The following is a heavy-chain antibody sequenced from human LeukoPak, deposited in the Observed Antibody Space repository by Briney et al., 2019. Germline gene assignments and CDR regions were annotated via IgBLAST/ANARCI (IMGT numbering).Heavy chain of an antibody. CDR2: INPSGGST. CDR1: GYTFTSYY. J-gene: IGHJ4*02. CDR3: ARLGRPFVVVPAASRGTTKPDLRGRDY. Sequence: ASVKVSCRASGYTFTSYYMHWVRQAPGQGLEWMGIINPSGGSTRYAPKLQGRVTMPRDTSTSTVYMELSSLRSEDTAVYYCARLGRPFVVVPAASRGTTKPDLRGRDYWGQGTLVTVSS. D-gene: IGHD2-2*01. V-gene: IGHV1-46*01.